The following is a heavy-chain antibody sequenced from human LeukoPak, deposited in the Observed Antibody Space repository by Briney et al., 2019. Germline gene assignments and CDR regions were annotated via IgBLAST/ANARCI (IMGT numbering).Heavy chain of an antibody. J-gene: IGHJ4*02. CDR1: GFTFDDYA. Sequence: GRSLRLSCAASGFTFDDYAMHWVRHAPGKGLEWVSGISWNSGSIGYADSVKGRFTISRDNAKNSLYLQMNSLRAEDTALYYCAKGTRAVAGSPFDYWGQGTLVTVSS. CDR2: ISWNSGSI. D-gene: IGHD6-19*01. V-gene: IGHV3-9*01. CDR3: AKGTRAVAGSPFDY.